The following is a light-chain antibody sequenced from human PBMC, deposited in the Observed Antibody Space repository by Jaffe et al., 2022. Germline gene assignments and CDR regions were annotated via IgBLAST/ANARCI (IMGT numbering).Light chain of an antibody. J-gene: IGKJ4*01. CDR1: QSVSSNY. Sequence: EIVLTQSPGTLSLSPGERATLSCRASQSVSSNYLAWYQKKPGQAPRLLMYGASSRATGIPDRFSGSGSGTDFTLTISRLEPEDFAVYYCQQYGTSPNTFGGGTKVEIK. V-gene: IGKV3-20*01. CDR3: QQYGTSPNT. CDR2: GAS.